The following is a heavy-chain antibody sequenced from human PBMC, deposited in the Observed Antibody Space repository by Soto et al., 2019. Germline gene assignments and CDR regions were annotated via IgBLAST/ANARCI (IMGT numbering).Heavy chain of an antibody. CDR1: GGSFSGYY. CDR2: INHSGST. D-gene: IGHD2-15*01. Sequence: SETLSLTCAVYGGSFSGYYWSWIRQPPGKGLEWIGEINHSGSTNYNPSLKSRVTISVDTSKNQFSLKLSSVTAADTAVYYCGRGSVRCSGGSCYRTHYYMDVWGKGTTVTVSS. J-gene: IGHJ6*03. V-gene: IGHV4-34*01. CDR3: GRGSVRCSGGSCYRTHYYMDV.